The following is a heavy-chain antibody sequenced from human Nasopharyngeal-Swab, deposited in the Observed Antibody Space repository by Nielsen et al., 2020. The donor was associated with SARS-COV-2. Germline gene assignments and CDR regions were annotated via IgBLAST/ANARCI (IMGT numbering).Heavy chain of an antibody. V-gene: IGHV3-21*01. D-gene: IGHD3-3*01. CDR3: ARDGLDYDFWSAYFMDV. J-gene: IGHJ6*02. Sequence: GESLKISCAASGFTFNNYNFNWVRQAPGKGLEWVSSISSSSSYIYYAESVQGRFTISRDKAKNSLYLQMNSLRAEDTAVYYCARDGLDYDFWSAYFMDVWGQGTTVTVSS. CDR1: GFTFNNYN. CDR2: ISSSSSYI.